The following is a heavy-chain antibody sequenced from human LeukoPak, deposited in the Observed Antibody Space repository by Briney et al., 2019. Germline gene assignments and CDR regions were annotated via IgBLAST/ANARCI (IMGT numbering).Heavy chain of an antibody. CDR3: ARLAARVAVAADY. V-gene: IGHV3-23*01. CDR2: ISGSGGST. CDR1: GFTFSSYA. Sequence: GGSLRLSCAASGFTFSSYAMSWVRQAPGKGLEWVSAISGSGGSTYYADSVKGRFTISRDNAKNSLYLQMNSLRAEDTAVYYCARLAARVAVAADYWGQGTLVTVSS. J-gene: IGHJ4*02. D-gene: IGHD6-19*01.